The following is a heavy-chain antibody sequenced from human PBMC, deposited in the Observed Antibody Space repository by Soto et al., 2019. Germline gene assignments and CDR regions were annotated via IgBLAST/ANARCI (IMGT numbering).Heavy chain of an antibody. Sequence: EVQLVESGGGLVQPGGSPRLSCAASGFPFSSYEMNWVRQAPGKGLECISYISSSGGTISYADSVKGRFTISRDNAKNSLYLQMNNLRAEDTAVYYCARGVYDSSGYYYPWGQGTLVTVSS. J-gene: IGHJ5*02. CDR3: ARGVYDSSGYYYP. V-gene: IGHV3-48*03. CDR1: GFPFSSYE. D-gene: IGHD3-22*01. CDR2: ISSSGGTI.